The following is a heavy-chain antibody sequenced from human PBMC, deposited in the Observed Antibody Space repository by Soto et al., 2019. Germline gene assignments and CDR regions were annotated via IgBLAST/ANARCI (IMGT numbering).Heavy chain of an antibody. J-gene: IGHJ6*02. Sequence: PSVQVSCKASGGTFSSYAIIWVRQAPGQGLEWMGGIIPMFGTANYAQKFQGRVTITADKSTSTAYMELSSLRSEDTAVYYCARDLGVGATPYYYYGMDVWGQGTTVTVSS. CDR2: IIPMFGTA. V-gene: IGHV1-69*06. D-gene: IGHD1-26*01. CDR1: GGTFSSYA. CDR3: ARDLGVGATPYYYYGMDV.